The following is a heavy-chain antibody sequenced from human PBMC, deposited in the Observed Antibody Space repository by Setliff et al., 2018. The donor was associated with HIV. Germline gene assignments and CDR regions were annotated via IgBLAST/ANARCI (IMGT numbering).Heavy chain of an antibody. D-gene: IGHD2-2*01. CDR3: ARTRGRAPVSYYFDN. V-gene: IGHV4-59*13. CDR1: GGSISGYY. J-gene: IGHJ4*02. CDR2: VSYSGST. Sequence: SETLSLTCTVSGGSISGYYWSWVRQPPGRGLEWIGYVSYSGSTSYNPSLNSRVTMSADTSRDQFSLKLSSVTAADTAVYYCARTRGRAPVSYYFDNWGQGRLVTVS.